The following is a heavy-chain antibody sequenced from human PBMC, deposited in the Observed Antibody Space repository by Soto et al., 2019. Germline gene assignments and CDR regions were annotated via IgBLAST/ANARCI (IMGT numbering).Heavy chain of an antibody. V-gene: IGHV1-18*01. Sequence: QVQLVQSGAEVKKPGASVKVSCKASGYTFASYAISWMRQAPGQGLEWMGWISAYNGNTNYAQKLQGRGTMTTDTSTSTAYMEPRSLRSDDTAVCYCAGDPPPPDYWGQGTLVTVSS. CDR1: GYTFASYA. CDR3: AGDPPPPDY. CDR2: ISAYNGNT. J-gene: IGHJ4*02.